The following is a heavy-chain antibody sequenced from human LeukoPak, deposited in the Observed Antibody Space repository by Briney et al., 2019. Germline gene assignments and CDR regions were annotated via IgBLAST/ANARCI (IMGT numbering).Heavy chain of an antibody. Sequence: PGGSLRLSCAASGFTFSSYSMNLVRQAPGKGLEWVSSISSSSSYIYYADSVKGRFTISRDNAKNSLYLQMNSLRAEDTAVYYCARGAQKYSNSELNWFDPWGQGTLVTVSS. CDR3: ARGAQKYSNSELNWFDP. V-gene: IGHV3-21*01. D-gene: IGHD4-11*01. CDR2: ISSSSSYI. CDR1: GFTFSSYS. J-gene: IGHJ5*02.